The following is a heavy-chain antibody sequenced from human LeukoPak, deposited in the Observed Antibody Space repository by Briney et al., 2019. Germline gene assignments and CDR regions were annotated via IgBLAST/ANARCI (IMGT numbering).Heavy chain of an antibody. CDR3: ASGVAAYCGGDCYPQLDY. Sequence: SETLSLTCAVYGGSFGGYYWSWIRQPPGKGLEWIGEINHSGSTNYNPSLKSRVTISVDTSKNQFSLKLSSVTAADTAVYYCASGVAAYCGGDCYPQLDYWGQGTLVTVSS. D-gene: IGHD2-21*02. J-gene: IGHJ4*02. V-gene: IGHV4-34*09. CDR1: GGSFGGYY. CDR2: INHSGST.